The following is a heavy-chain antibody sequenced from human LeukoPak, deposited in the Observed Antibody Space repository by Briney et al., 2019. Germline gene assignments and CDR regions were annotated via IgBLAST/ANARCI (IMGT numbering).Heavy chain of an antibody. V-gene: IGHV1-69*05. CDR2: IIPIFGTA. D-gene: IGHD3-22*01. CDR1: GGTFSSHA. CDR3: AKDHRYYYDSSGYYDYNWFDP. J-gene: IGHJ5*02. Sequence: SVKVSCKASGGTFSSHAISWVRQAPGQGLEWMGRIIPIFGTANYAQKFQGRVTITTDESTSTAYMELSSLRSEDTAVYYCAKDHRYYYDSSGYYDYNWFDPWGQGTLVTVSS.